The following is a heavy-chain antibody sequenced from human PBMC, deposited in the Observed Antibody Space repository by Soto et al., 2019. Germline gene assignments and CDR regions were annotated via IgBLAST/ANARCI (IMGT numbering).Heavy chain of an antibody. CDR2: ISSSSSYI. Sequence: EVQLVESGGGLVKPGGSLRLSCAASGFTFSSYSMNWVRQAPGKGLEWVSSISSSSSYIYYADSVKGRFTISRDNAKNSLYLQMNSLRAEDTAVYYCARDHEILGYCSGGSCYALDYWGQGTLVTVSS. V-gene: IGHV3-21*01. D-gene: IGHD2-15*01. J-gene: IGHJ4*02. CDR3: ARDHEILGYCSGGSCYALDY. CDR1: GFTFSSYS.